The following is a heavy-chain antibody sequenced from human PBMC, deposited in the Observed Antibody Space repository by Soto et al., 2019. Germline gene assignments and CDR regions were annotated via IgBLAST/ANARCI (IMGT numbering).Heavy chain of an antibody. D-gene: IGHD3-3*01. V-gene: IGHV3-23*01. CDR2: ISGSGGST. Sequence: LRLSCAASGFTFSSYAMSWVRQAPGKGLEWVSAISGSGGSTYYADSVKGRFTISRDNSKNTLYLQMNSLRAEDTAVYYCASGEGFLELINYYGMDVWGQGTTVTVSS. CDR3: ASGEGFLELINYYGMDV. CDR1: GFTFSSYA. J-gene: IGHJ6*02.